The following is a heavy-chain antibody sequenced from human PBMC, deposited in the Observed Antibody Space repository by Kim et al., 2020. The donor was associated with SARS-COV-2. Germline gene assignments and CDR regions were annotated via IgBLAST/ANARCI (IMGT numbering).Heavy chain of an antibody. CDR2: ISGSGGST. V-gene: IGHV3-23*01. J-gene: IGHJ4*02. CDR3: AKAIAAAGTAGYFDY. CDR1: GFTFSSYA. Sequence: GGSLRLSCAASGFTFSSYAMSWVRQAPGKGLEWVSAISGSGGSTYYADSVKGRFTISRDNSKNTLYLQMNSLRAEDTAVYYCAKAIAAAGTAGYFDYWGQGTLVTVSS. D-gene: IGHD6-13*01.